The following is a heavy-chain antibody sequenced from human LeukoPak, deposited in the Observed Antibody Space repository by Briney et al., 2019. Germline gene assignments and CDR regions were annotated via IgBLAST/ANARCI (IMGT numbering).Heavy chain of an antibody. CDR2: INPNSGGT. CDR3: ARARGLRRIDSSSPPLSRYYYYYMDV. D-gene: IGHD6-6*01. CDR1: GYTFTGYY. V-gene: IGHV1-2*02. Sequence: ASVKVSCKASGYTFTGYYMHWVRQAPGQGLERMGWINPNSGGTNYAQKFQGRVTMTRDTSISTAYMELSRLRSDDTAVYYCARARGLRRIDSSSPPLSRYYYYYMDVWGKGTTVTVSS. J-gene: IGHJ6*03.